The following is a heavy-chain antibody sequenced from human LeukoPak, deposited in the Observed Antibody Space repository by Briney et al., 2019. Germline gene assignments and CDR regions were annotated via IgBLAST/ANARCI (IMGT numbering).Heavy chain of an antibody. Sequence: SETLSLTCAVYGGSFSGYYWSWIRQPPGKGLEWIGEINHSGSTNYNPSLKSRVTISVDTSKNQFSLKLSSVTAAGTAVYYCARGPKGVVVAATDAFDIWGQGTTVTVSS. CDR2: INHSGST. J-gene: IGHJ3*02. CDR3: ARGPKGVVVAATDAFDI. CDR1: GGSFSGYY. V-gene: IGHV4-34*01. D-gene: IGHD2-15*01.